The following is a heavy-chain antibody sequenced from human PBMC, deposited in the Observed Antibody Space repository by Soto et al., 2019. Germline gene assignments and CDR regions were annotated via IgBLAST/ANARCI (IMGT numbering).Heavy chain of an antibody. J-gene: IGHJ6*03. CDR2: IITDGSST. CDR1: GFSFSIYW. D-gene: IGHD4-17*01. V-gene: IGHV3-74*01. CDR3: TTGLSTRRYYMDA. Sequence: VQLVESGGGLVQPGGSLILSCAASGFSFSIYWMHWVRQAPGKGLVWVSRIITDGSSTSYADSVKGRFTISRDNAKNPLFLQMNSLRSEDTAVYYCTTGLSTRRYYMDAWGKGTTVTVSS.